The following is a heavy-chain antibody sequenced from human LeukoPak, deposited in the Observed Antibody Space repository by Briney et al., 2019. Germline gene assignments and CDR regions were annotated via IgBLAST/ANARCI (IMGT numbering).Heavy chain of an antibody. D-gene: IGHD3-10*01. J-gene: IGHJ4*02. CDR2: VYAGDSDS. CDR1: GYSFTDYW. V-gene: IGHV5-51*01. CDR3: ARHSPGWMVRPYCFDS. Sequence: GESLKISCKGSGYSFTDYWIVWVRQMPGKGLEWMGLVYAGDSDSRYSPSFRGQVTISADKANSTAYLQWNSLKASDTAIYYCARHSPGWMVRPYCFDSWGQGTLVTVSS.